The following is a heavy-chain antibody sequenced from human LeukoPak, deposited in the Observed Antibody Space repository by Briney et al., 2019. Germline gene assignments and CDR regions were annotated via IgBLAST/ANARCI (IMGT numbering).Heavy chain of an antibody. V-gene: IGHV3-33*01. CDR3: VRGWVAGSYPFGY. CDR1: GFTFSTYG. D-gene: IGHD3-10*01. Sequence: PGGSLRLSCAASGFTFSTYGMHWFRQAPGKGLEWVAIIWYDGSEKYYADSVKGRFTISRDNSENMLYLQMNSLRAEDTAVYYCVRGWVAGSYPFGYWGRGTLVTVSS. CDR2: IWYDGSEK. J-gene: IGHJ4*02.